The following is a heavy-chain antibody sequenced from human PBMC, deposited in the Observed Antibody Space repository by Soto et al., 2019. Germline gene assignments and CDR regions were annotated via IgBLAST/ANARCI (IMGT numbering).Heavy chain of an antibody. CDR1: GLSIGGYY. CDR2: IYYSGST. D-gene: IGHD5-18*01. V-gene: IGHV4-59*01. J-gene: IGHJ4*02. CDR3: ARDQLWYSI. Sequence: SEPRSLTATFSGLSIGGYYLSWIRQPPGKGREWIGYIYYSGSTNYNPSLKSRVTISVDTSKNQFSLKLSSVTAADTAVYYCARDQLWYSIWGQGTWVPVS.